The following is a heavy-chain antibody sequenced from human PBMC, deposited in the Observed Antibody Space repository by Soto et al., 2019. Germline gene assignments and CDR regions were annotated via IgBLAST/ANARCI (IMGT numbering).Heavy chain of an antibody. CDR2: IIPVFGTP. V-gene: IGHV1-69*12. CDR1: GGSLSNYG. CDR3: ARGVGTEIVGTTYYAMDV. Sequence: QVQLVQSGAEVKKPGSSVKVSCKASGGSLSNYGISWVRQAPGQGLEWMGAIIPVFGTPNYAQKFQDRVTITADESTTTLYMEVRSPTAEDTAVYYCARGVGTEIVGTTYYAMDVWGQGTTVTVSS. D-gene: IGHD3-22*01. J-gene: IGHJ6*02.